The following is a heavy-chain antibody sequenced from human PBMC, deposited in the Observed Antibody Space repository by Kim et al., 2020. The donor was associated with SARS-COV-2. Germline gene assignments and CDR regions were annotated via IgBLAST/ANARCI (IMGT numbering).Heavy chain of an antibody. CDR2: IWYDGSNK. D-gene: IGHD2-2*01. Sequence: GGSLRLSCAASGFTFSSYGMHWVRQAPGKGLEWVAVIWYDGSNKYYADSVKGRFTISRDNSKNTLYLQMNSLRAEDTAVHYCAKDLSTTYCSSTSCYAFDYWGQGTLVTVSS. J-gene: IGHJ4*02. CDR1: GFTFSSYG. CDR3: AKDLSTTYCSSTSCYAFDY. V-gene: IGHV3-33*06.